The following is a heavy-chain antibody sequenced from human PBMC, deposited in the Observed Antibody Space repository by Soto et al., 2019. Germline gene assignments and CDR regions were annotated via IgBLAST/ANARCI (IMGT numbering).Heavy chain of an antibody. D-gene: IGHD6-6*01. J-gene: IGHJ4*02. CDR3: AKPQYSSSSSDY. V-gene: IGHV5-10-1*01. CDR2: IDPSDSYT. CDR1: GYSFTSYW. Sequence: PGESLKLSCKCSGYSFTSYWISWVRQMPGKGLEWMGRIDPSDSYTNYSPSFQGHVTISADKSISTAYLQWSSLKASDTAMYYCAKPQYSSSSSDYWGQGTLVTVSS.